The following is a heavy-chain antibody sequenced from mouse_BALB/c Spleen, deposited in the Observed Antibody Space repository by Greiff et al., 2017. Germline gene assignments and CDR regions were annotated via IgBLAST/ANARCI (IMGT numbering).Heavy chain of an antibody. CDR2: ISYSGST. CDR3: ARGDSSGYPFAY. J-gene: IGHJ3*01. V-gene: IGHV3-2*02. CDR1: GYSITSDYA. D-gene: IGHD3-2*01. Sequence: EVQLQQSGPGLVKPSQSLSLTCTVTGYSITSDYARNWIRQFPGNKLEWMGYISYSGSTSYNPSLKSRISITRDTSKNQFFLQLNSVTTEDTATYYCARGDSSGYPFAYWGQGTLVTVSA.